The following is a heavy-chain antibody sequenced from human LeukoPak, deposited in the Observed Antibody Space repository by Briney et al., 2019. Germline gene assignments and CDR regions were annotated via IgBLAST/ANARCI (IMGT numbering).Heavy chain of an antibody. CDR3: AKNSYCSSTSCTVKIYGY. CDR2: ISGSGGST. D-gene: IGHD2-2*01. V-gene: IGHV3-23*01. Sequence: GGSLRLSCAASGFTFSSYAMSWVRQAPGKGLEWVSAISGSGGSTYYADSVKGRFTISRDNSKNTLYLQMNSLRAEDTAVYYRAKNSYCSSTSCTVKIYGYWGQGTLVTVSS. CDR1: GFTFSSYA. J-gene: IGHJ4*02.